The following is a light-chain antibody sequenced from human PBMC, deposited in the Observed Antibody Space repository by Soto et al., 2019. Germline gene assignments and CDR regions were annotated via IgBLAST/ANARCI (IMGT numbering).Light chain of an antibody. CDR3: QQYNNWVIT. CDR1: QSVTNN. CDR2: GAS. J-gene: IGKJ5*01. V-gene: IGKV3-15*01. Sequence: IVMTQSPASLSVASWEIATLSCSASQSVTNNLAWYQQKPGQAPSLLFYGASARATGIPARFSGSGSGTEFNLTISSLQSEDFGVYYCQQYNNWVITFGQGTRLEI.